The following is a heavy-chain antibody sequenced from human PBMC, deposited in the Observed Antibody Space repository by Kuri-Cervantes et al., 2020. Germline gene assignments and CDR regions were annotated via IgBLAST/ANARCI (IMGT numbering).Heavy chain of an antibody. V-gene: IGHV3-74*01. J-gene: IGHJ3*02. CDR3: ARGGCSGGSCYSGAFDI. D-gene: IGHD2-15*01. CDR1: GVTFSSYW. Sequence: LSLTCAASGVTFSSYWMHWVRQAPGKGLVWVSSINSDGSSTSYADSVKGRFTIPRDNAKNTLYLQMNSLRAGDTAVYYCARGGCSGGSCYSGAFDIWGQGTMVTVSS. CDR2: INSDGSST.